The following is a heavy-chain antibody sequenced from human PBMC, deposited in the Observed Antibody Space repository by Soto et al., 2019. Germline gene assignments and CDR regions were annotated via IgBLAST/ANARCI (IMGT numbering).Heavy chain of an antibody. V-gene: IGHV4-34*01. J-gene: IGHJ5*02. CDR2: INHSGST. Sequence: WETLSLTCAVFAESFSRYSWCWVRQPPGKGLEWIGEINHSGSTNYNPSLKSRVTISVDTSKNQFSLKLSSVTAADTAVYYCARGLYSYGLNWFDPWGQGTLVTVSS. CDR1: AESFSRYS. D-gene: IGHD5-18*01. CDR3: ARGLYSYGLNWFDP.